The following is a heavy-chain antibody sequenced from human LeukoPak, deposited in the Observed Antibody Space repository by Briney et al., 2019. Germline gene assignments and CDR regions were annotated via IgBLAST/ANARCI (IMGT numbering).Heavy chain of an antibody. V-gene: IGHV3-23*01. J-gene: IGHJ4*02. CDR2: ISGSGGST. D-gene: IGHD1-14*01. Sequence: GGSLRLSCAASGFTFTSYAMSWVRQAPGKGLEWVSAISGSGGSTYYADSVKGRFTISRDNSKNTLYLQMNSLRAEDTAVYYCAKSVSNRPQYYFDYWGQGTLVTISS. CDR3: AKSVSNRPQYYFDY. CDR1: GFTFTSYA.